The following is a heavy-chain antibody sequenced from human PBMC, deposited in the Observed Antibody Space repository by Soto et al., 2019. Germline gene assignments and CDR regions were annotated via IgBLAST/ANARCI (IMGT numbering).Heavy chain of an antibody. CDR1: GFSLTTSGVG. CDR2: IYWDDDK. Sequence: QITLNESGPTQVKPRQTLTLTCTFSGFSLTTSGVGVGWIRQSPGKAPECLALIYWDDDKRYSPSLKSRLTITKDTSKNQVVLTMADLDPADTATYYCAHRVLRTVFGLVTTTASYFDFWGQGTPVAVSS. V-gene: IGHV2-5*02. D-gene: IGHD3-3*01. J-gene: IGHJ4*02. CDR3: AHRVLRTVFGLVTTTASYFDF.